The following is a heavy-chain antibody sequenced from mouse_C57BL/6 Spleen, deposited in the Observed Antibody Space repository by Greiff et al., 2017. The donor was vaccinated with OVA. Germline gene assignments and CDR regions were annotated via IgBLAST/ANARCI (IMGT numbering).Heavy chain of an antibody. D-gene: IGHD1-1*01. J-gene: IGHJ4*01. V-gene: IGHV1-52*01. CDR1: GYTFTSYW. Sequence: QVQLQQSGAELVRPGSSVKLSCKASGYTFTSYWMHWVKQRPIQGLEWIGNIDPSDSETHYNQKFKDKATLTVDKSSSTAYMQLSSLTSEDSAVYYCARDFVYYGSSSAMDYWGQGTSVTVSS. CDR3: ARDFVYYGSSSAMDY. CDR2: IDPSDSET.